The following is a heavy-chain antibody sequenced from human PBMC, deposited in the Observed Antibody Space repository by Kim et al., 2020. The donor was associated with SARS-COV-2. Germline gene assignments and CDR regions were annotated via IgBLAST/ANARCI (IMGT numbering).Heavy chain of an antibody. CDR1: GDSISSYY. J-gene: IGHJ4*02. V-gene: IGHV4-59*01. Sequence: SETLSLTCTVSGDSISSYYWSWIRQPPGKGLEWIGYIYYSGSTNYNPSLKSRVTISVDTSKNQFSLKLSSVTAADTAVYYCARDKRGNFGFDYWGQGTLVTVSS. CDR2: IYYSGST. D-gene: IGHD2-21*02. CDR3: ARDKRGNFGFDY.